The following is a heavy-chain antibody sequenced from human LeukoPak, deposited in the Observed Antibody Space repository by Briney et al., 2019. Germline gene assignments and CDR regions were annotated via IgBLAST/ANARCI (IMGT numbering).Heavy chain of an antibody. V-gene: IGHV3-9*01. CDR2: ISWNSGSI. CDR1: GFTFSSYG. J-gene: IGHJ4*02. Sequence: GGSLRLSCAASGFTFSSYGMHWVRQAPGKGLEWVSGISWNSGSIGYADSVKGRFTISRDNAKNSLYLQMNSLRAEDTALYYCARIAAAGRDYWGQGTLVTVSS. D-gene: IGHD6-13*01. CDR3: ARIAAAGRDY.